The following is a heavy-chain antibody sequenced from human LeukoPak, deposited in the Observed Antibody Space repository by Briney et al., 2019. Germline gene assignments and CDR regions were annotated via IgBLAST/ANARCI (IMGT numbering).Heavy chain of an antibody. Sequence: SETLSLTCTVSGGSISRYYWSWLRQPPGKGLEWIGYIYYSGNTNHNPSLKSRVNISVDTSKNQFSLKLSPVTAADTAVYYCARAEGLWFGEPTWPYGMDVWGQGTTVTVSS. J-gene: IGHJ6*02. D-gene: IGHD3-10*01. CDR1: GGSISRYY. CDR3: ARAEGLWFGEPTWPYGMDV. V-gene: IGHV4-59*01. CDR2: IYYSGNT.